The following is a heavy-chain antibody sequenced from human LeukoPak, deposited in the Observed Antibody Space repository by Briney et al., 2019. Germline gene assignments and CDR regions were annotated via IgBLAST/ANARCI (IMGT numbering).Heavy chain of an antibody. CDR3: ARAEKGWSPLDV. CDR2: ISSSSIYI. CDR1: GFTFCSYS. Sequence: GGSLRLSCAASGFTFCSYSMIWVRQSPGKGLEWVSSISSSSIYIYYADSVKGRFTISRDNAKNSLYLQMNSLRAEDTAVYYCARAEKGWSPLDVWGKGTTVTISS. V-gene: IGHV3-21*01. J-gene: IGHJ6*04.